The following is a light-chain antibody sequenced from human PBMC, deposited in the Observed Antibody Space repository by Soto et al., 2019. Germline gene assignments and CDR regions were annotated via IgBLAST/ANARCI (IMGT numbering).Light chain of an antibody. CDR1: QSVTSYY. Sequence: EIVLTQSPGTLSLSPGERATLSCRASQSVTSYYLAWYQQKPGQAPRLLFYGASRRATDIPDRFSGSGSGTDFTLTISSLEPEDFAVYYCQLYGSSSYTFGQGTKLEIK. CDR2: GAS. CDR3: QLYGSSSYT. V-gene: IGKV3-20*01. J-gene: IGKJ2*01.